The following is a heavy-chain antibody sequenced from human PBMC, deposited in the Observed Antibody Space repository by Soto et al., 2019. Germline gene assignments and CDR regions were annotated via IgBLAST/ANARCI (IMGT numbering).Heavy chain of an antibody. Sequence: SETLSLTCAVYGGSFSGYYWSWIRQPPGKGLEWIGEINHSGSTNYNPSLKSRVTISVDTSKNQFSLKLSSVTAADTAVYYCARDSVGSSWYYYYYGMDVWGQGTTVTVSS. V-gene: IGHV4-34*01. CDR1: GGSFSGYY. CDR3: ARDSVGSSWYYYYYGMDV. D-gene: IGHD6-13*01. J-gene: IGHJ6*02. CDR2: INHSGST.